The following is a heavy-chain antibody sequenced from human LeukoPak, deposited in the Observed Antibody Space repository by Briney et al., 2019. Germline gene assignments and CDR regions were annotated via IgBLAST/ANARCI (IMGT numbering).Heavy chain of an antibody. D-gene: IGHD3-16*01. Sequence: SETLSLTCTVSGGSVSSSSYYWVWIRQPPGKGPEWIGSIYYSGLTNYSPSLKSRVTISLDTSKNQFSLNINFVTAADTAVYYCARDVPGGRNDYWGQGTLVTVSS. CDR2: IYYSGLT. CDR1: GGSVSSSSYY. CDR3: ARDVPGGRNDY. V-gene: IGHV4-39*07. J-gene: IGHJ4*02.